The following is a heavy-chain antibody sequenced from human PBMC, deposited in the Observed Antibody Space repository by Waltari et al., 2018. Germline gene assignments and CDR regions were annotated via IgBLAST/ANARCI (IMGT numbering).Heavy chain of an antibody. CDR1: GYSISNGLY. J-gene: IGHJ4*02. CDR3: ARMDFWSGYDY. D-gene: IGHD3-3*01. V-gene: IGHV4-38-2*01. CDR2: IYYSGTT. Sequence: QVQLHESGPGLVRPSETVSLTCDVSGYSISNGLYWGWIRQPPGKGLEWIANIYYSGTTYYNPSLRSRVTISVDTSKNVFSLKLRSVTAADTAIYYCARMDFWSGYDYWGPGTLLSVSS.